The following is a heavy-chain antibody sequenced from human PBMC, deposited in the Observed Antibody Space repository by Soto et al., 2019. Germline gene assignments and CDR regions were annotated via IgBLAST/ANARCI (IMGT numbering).Heavy chain of an antibody. CDR3: AATVFGEYSHYALDV. J-gene: IGHJ6*02. CDR2: IYHTGTT. D-gene: IGHD3-3*01. Sequence: TLSHTYAVSGDSLTSVAYSWSWIRQPPGKALEWIGYIYHTGTTYYTAALKSRVTISLDRSKNRISLSLNSVTAADTAVYYCAATVFGEYSHYALDVWGQGTTVTVSS. V-gene: IGHV4-30-2*01. CDR1: GDSLTSVAYS.